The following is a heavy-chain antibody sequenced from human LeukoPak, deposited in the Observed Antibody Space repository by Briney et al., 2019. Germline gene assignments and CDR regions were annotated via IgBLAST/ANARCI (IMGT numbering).Heavy chain of an antibody. V-gene: IGHV3-48*02. J-gene: IGHJ4*02. Sequence: GGSLRLSCAASGFTFSNYDMNWVRQAPGKGLEWVSYISSSGSMVSYADSVKGRFTISRDNAKNSLYLQMSGLRDEDSAVYYCARDIRALNGDYGRWGQGTLVTVSS. D-gene: IGHD4-17*01. CDR2: ISSSGSMV. CDR3: ARDIRALNGDYGR. CDR1: GFTFSNYD.